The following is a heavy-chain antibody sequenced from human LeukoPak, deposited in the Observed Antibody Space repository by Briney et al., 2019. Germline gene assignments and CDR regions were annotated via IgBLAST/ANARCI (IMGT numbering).Heavy chain of an antibody. CDR2: IYTSGST. J-gene: IGHJ2*01. CDR3: AREVTTSVGYFDL. V-gene: IGHV4-4*07. Sequence: CLWIRQPAGKGLEWIGRIYTSGSTNYNPSLKSRVTMSVDTSKNQFSLKLNSVTAADTAVYYCAREVTTSVGYFDLWGRGTLVTVSS. D-gene: IGHD4-17*01.